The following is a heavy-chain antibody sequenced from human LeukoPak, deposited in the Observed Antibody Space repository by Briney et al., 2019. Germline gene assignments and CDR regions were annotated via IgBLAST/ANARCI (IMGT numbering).Heavy chain of an antibody. D-gene: IGHD5-24*01. J-gene: IGHJ4*02. CDR3: ARDRRDGNNFAYHFDY. CDR2: LSYDGTSE. V-gene: IGHV3-30*04. CDR1: GFIFSNYA. Sequence: GGSLRLSCAGSGFIFSNYAMHWVRQAPGKGLEWVAILSYDGTSEYYADSVRGRFTISRDNSKNTLYLQMNSLRDEDTSLYYCARDRRDGNNFAYHFDYWGQGTLVTVSS.